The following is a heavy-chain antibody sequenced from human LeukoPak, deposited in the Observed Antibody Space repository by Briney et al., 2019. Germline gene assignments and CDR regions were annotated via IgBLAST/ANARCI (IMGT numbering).Heavy chain of an antibody. V-gene: IGHV3-23*01. CDR1: GFTFSSYG. D-gene: IGHD3-10*01. CDR2: ISGSGGST. J-gene: IGHJ4*02. Sequence: GGSLRLSCAASGFTFSSYGMSWVRQAPGKGLEWVSAISGSGGSTYYADSVKGRFTISRDDSKNTAYLQMSSLKTEDTAVYYCTSLFTGRFDYWGQGTLVTVSS. CDR3: TSLFTGRFDY.